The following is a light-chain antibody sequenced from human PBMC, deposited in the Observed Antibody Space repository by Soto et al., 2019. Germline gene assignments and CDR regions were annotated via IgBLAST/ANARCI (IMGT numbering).Light chain of an antibody. CDR2: GAS. Sequence: VLTQSPATLSLSPGERATLSCRASQSVSSYLAWYQQKPGQAPRLLIYGASSRATGIPDRFSGSGSGTDFTLTISRLEPEDFAVYYCQQYGSSPWTFGQGTKVDI. V-gene: IGKV3-20*01. J-gene: IGKJ1*01. CDR1: QSVSSY. CDR3: QQYGSSPWT.